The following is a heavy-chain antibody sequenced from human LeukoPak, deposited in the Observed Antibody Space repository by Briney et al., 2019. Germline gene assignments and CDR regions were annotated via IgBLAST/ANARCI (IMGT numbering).Heavy chain of an antibody. V-gene: IGHV1-69*13. CDR2: IIPIFGTT. D-gene: IGHD2-2*01. Sequence: SVKVSCKASGGTFSNYGISWVRQAPGQGLEWMGGIIPIFGTTNYAQKFQGRVTITADESTSTAHMELSSLRSEDTAVYYCARGLGYCSGASCYSVDSYHYYMAVWGKGTSVTVSS. CDR1: GGTFSNYG. CDR3: ARGLGYCSGASCYSVDSYHYYMAV. J-gene: IGHJ6*03.